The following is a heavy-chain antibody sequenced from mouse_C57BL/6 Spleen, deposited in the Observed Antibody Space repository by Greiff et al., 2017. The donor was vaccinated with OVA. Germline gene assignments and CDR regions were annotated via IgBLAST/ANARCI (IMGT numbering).Heavy chain of an antibody. D-gene: IGHD2-5*01. Sequence: VKLMESGPELVKPGASVKISCKASGYAFSSSWMNWVKQRPGKGLEWIGRIYPGDGDTNYNGKFKGKATLTADKSSSTAYMQLSSLTSEDSAVYFCARSYYSNHYAMDDWGQGTSVTVSS. CDR1: GYAFSSSW. CDR3: ARSYYSNHYAMDD. J-gene: IGHJ4*01. V-gene: IGHV1-82*01. CDR2: IYPGDGDT.